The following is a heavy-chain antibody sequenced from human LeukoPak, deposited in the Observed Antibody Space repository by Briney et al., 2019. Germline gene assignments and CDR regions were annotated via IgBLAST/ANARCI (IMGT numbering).Heavy chain of an antibody. D-gene: IGHD4-11*01. CDR2: IYYSGST. CDR3: ARPHQDYSNYVAYYYYYMDV. J-gene: IGHJ6*03. Sequence: SETLSLTRTVSGGSISSYYWSWIRQPPGKGLEWIGYIYYSGSTNYNPSLKSRVTISVDTSKNQFSLKLSSVTAADTAVYYCARPHQDYSNYVAYYYYYMDVWGKGTTVTVSS. CDR1: GGSISSYY. V-gene: IGHV4-59*01.